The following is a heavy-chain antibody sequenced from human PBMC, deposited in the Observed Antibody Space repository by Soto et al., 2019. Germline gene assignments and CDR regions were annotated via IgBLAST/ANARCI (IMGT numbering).Heavy chain of an antibody. CDR1: GGSINSYW. V-gene: IGHV4-4*07. J-gene: IGHJ4*02. D-gene: IGHD2-2*01. CDR3: ARDIGSYAYAEGY. Sequence: SETLSLTCSVSGGSINSYWWSWIRQPAGKGLEWIGRVYSSGTTDYNPSLNSRATMSVETSKNQFSLKLTSVTAADTAVYYCARDIGSYAYAEGYWGQGIQVTVS. CDR2: VYSSGTT.